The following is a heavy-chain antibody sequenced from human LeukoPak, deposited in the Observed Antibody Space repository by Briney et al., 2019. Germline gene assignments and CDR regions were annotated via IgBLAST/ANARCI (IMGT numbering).Heavy chain of an antibody. Sequence: SETLSLTCAVYGGSFSGYYWSWIRQPPGKGLEWIGEINHSGSTNYNPSLKSRVTISVDTSKNQFSLKLSSVTAADTAVYYRARRVWFGEPLTFLGGQGTLVTVSS. V-gene: IGHV4-34*01. CDR2: INHSGST. D-gene: IGHD3-10*01. J-gene: IGHJ4*02. CDR1: GGSFSGYY. CDR3: ARRVWFGEPLTFL.